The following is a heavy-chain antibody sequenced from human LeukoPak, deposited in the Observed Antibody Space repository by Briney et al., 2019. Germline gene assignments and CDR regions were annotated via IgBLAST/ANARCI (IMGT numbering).Heavy chain of an antibody. CDR3: ATRGFSGYGDYYGY. Sequence: ASVKVSCKASGYTFTGYYMHWVRQAPGQGLEWMGGFDPEDGETIYAQKFQGRVTMTEDTSTDTAYMELSSLRSEDTAVYYCATRGFSGYGDYYGYWGQGTLVTVSS. V-gene: IGHV1-24*01. CDR1: GYTFTGYY. CDR2: FDPEDGET. D-gene: IGHD4-17*01. J-gene: IGHJ4*02.